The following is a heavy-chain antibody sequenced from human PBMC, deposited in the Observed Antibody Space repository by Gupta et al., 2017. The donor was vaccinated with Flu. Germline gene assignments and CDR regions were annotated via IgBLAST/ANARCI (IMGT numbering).Heavy chain of an antibody. CDR3: AKGGRDFGDSDDAFDI. CDR2: ISGSGGST. J-gene: IGHJ3*02. V-gene: IGHV3-23*01. Sequence: PGKGLEWVSAISGSGGSTYYADSVKGRFTISRDNSKNTLYLQMNSLRAEDTAVYYCAKGGRDFGDSDDAFDIWGQGTMVTVSS. D-gene: IGHD2-15*01.